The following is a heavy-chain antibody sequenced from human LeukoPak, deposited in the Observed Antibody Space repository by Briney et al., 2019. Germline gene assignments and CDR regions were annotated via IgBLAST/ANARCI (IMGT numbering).Heavy chain of an antibody. J-gene: IGHJ3*02. CDR2: IYPGDSDT. D-gene: IGHD3-9*01. CDR3: ASSYDILTGYSDAFDI. Sequence: GESLKISCKGSGYSFTSYWIGWVRQMPGKGLERMGIIYPGDSDTRYSPSFQGQVTISADKSISTAYLQWSSLKASDTAMYYCASSYDILTGYSDAFDIWGQGTMVTVSS. CDR1: GYSFTSYW. V-gene: IGHV5-51*01.